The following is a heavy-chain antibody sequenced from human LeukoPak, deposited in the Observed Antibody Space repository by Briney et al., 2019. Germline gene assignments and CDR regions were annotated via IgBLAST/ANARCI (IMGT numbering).Heavy chain of an antibody. V-gene: IGHV3-30*02. D-gene: IGHD3-22*01. Sequence: GGSLRLSCAASGITFSRSGMHWVRQAPGKGLEWVTFIGYDGSKIYYADSVKGRFTISRDNSKNTLYLQMNSLRAEDTAVYYCAKDLLYYDSSGYLDYWGQGTLVTVSS. CDR2: IGYDGSKI. CDR3: AKDLLYYDSSGYLDY. CDR1: GITFSRSG. J-gene: IGHJ4*02.